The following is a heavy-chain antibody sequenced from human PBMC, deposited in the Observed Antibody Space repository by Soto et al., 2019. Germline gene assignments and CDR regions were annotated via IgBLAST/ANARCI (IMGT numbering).Heavy chain of an antibody. D-gene: IGHD2-2*01. CDR2: IYYSGST. V-gene: IGHV4-39*01. J-gene: IGHJ6*03. Sequence: SETLSLTCTVSGGSISSSSYYWGWIRQPPGKGLEWIGSIYYSGSTYYNPSLKSRVTISVDTSKNQFSLKLSSVTAADTAVYYCASIYGYCSSTSCTPDAYYYYYYMDVWGKGTTVTVSS. CDR1: GGSISSSSYY. CDR3: ASIYGYCSSTSCTPDAYYYYYYMDV.